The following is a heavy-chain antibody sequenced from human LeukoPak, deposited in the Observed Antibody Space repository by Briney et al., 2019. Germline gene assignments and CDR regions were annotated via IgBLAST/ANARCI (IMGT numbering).Heavy chain of an antibody. Sequence: PSETLSLTCAAYGGSFSGYYWSWIRQPPGKWLEWIGEINHSGSTNYNPSLKSRVTISVDTSKNQFSLKLSSVTAADTAVYYCARHQRQWLSGWFDPWGQGTLVTVSS. CDR1: GGSFSGYY. CDR3: ARHQRQWLSGWFDP. D-gene: IGHD6-19*01. V-gene: IGHV4-34*01. CDR2: INHSGST. J-gene: IGHJ5*02.